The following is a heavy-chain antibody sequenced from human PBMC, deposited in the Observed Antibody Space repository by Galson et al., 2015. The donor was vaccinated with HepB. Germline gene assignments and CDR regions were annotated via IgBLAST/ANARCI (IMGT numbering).Heavy chain of an antibody. CDR3: ARVFEASSHGEAYSGYRYPVYFYYYSMDV. CDR2: IYSGSSYI. J-gene: IGHJ6*03. CDR1: GFTFSSYS. Sequence: SLRLSCAASGFTFSSYSMNWVRQAPGKGLEWISSIYSGSSYIYYADSVKGRFTISRDNTKNSLFLQMNSLRAEDTAVYYCARVFEASSHGEAYSGYRYPVYFYYYSMDVWVKGTTVTVSS. D-gene: IGHD5-12*01. V-gene: IGHV3-21*01.